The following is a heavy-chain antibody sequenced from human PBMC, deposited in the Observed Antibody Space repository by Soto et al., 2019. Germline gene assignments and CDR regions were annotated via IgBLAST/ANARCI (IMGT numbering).Heavy chain of an antibody. CDR1: GFTFSSYA. J-gene: IGHJ4*02. CDR2: ISGSGGST. V-gene: IGHV3-23*01. CDR3: AKDHSPNYGDYGFDY. D-gene: IGHD4-17*01. Sequence: PGGSLRLSCAASGFTFSSYAVTWVRQAPGKGLEWVSVISGSGGSTYYADSVKGRFTISRDNSKSTLYLQMNSLRAEDTAVYYCAKDHSPNYGDYGFDYWGQGTLVTVSS.